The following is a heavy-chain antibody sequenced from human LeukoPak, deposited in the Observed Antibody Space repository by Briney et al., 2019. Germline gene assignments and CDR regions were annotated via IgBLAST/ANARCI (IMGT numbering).Heavy chain of an antibody. CDR3: ARKGTRITMVRGVSTSGDAFDI. CDR1: GFTFSSYA. V-gene: IGHV3-30-3*01. CDR2: ISYDGSNK. Sequence: GGSLRLSCAASGFTFSSYAMHWVRQAPGKGLQWVAVISYDGSNKYYADSVKGRFTISRDNSKNTLYLQMNSLRAEDTAVYYCARKGTRITMVRGVSTSGDAFDIWGQGTMVTVSS. J-gene: IGHJ3*02. D-gene: IGHD3-10*01.